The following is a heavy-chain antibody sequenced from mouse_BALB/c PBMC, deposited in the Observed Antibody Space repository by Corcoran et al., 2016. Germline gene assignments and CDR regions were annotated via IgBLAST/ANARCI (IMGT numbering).Heavy chain of an antibody. CDR2: INTYTGEP. V-gene: IGHV9-3-1*01. CDR3: ARFELYYGSSYWYFDV. CDR1: GYTFTNYG. D-gene: IGHD1-1*01. Sequence: QIQLVQSGPELKKPGETVKISCKASGYTFTNYGMNWVKQAPGKGLKWMGWINTYTGEPTYADDFKGRFAFSLETSASTAYLQINNLKNEDTATYVCARFELYYGSSYWYFDVWGAGTTVTVSS. J-gene: IGHJ1*01.